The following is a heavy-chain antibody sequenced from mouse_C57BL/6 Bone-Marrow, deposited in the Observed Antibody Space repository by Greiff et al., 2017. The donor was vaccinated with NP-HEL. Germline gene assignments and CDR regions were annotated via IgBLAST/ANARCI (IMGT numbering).Heavy chain of an antibody. CDR3: ARDRWLLSWFAY. CDR1: GFTFSSYA. J-gene: IGHJ3*01. V-gene: IGHV5-4*01. D-gene: IGHD2-3*01. CDR2: ISDGGSYT. Sequence: EVQRVESGGGLVKPGGSLKLSCAASGFTFSSYAMSWVRQTPEKRLEWVATISDGGSYTYYPDNVKGRFTISRDNAKNNLYLQMSHLKSEDTAMYYCARDRWLLSWFAYWGQGTLVTVSA.